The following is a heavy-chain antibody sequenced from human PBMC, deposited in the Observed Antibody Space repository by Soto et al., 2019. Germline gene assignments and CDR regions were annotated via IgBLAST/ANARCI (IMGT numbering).Heavy chain of an antibody. Sequence: QVQLVQSGAEVRKPGASVTVSCRSSGDSFNDYYIHWVRQAPGQGFEWMGWINPNGGVTKYAQKCQGWVSMTRDTSIRTVYMQLGRLRSCDTALYYCARESGGATATLDYYYFYMDVWGTGTTVTVSS. CDR3: ARESGGATATLDYYYFYMDV. CDR2: INPNGGVT. V-gene: IGHV1-2*04. J-gene: IGHJ6*03. CDR1: GDSFNDYY. D-gene: IGHD5-12*01.